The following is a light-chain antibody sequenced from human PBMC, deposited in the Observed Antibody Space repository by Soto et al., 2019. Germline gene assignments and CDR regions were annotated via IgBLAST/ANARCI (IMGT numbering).Light chain of an antibody. J-gene: IGKJ2*01. Sequence: EIVLTQSPGTLSLSPGESATLSCSASQRVSSSCYLAWYQQQPGQAPRLLIYGAATRATGIPDRLSGSGSATYFTHTISRLDAEDFAVYYCRQYGSSPSYTFGQGTKLEIK. V-gene: IGKV3-20*01. CDR2: GAA. CDR1: QRVSSSCY. CDR3: RQYGSSPSYT.